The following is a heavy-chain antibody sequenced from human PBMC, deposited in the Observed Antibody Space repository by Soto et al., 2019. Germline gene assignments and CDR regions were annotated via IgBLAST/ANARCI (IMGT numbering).Heavy chain of an antibody. V-gene: IGHV3-48*02. J-gene: IGHJ4*02. CDR2: ITSTSNTI. D-gene: IGHD3-10*01. CDR3: ATKEKTMVKSHLNS. Sequence: PGGFLRLSCVASGFTLSSYAMNWVRQAPGKGPEWVSYITSTSNTIYYADSVRGRFTISRDNAKNSLYLQMNSLRDEDTAVYYCATKEKTMVKSHLNSWAQGTLVTVP. CDR1: GFTLSSYA.